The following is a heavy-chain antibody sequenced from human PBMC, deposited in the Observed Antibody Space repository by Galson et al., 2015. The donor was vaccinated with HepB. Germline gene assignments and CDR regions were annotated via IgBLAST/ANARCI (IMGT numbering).Heavy chain of an antibody. J-gene: IGHJ4*02. CDR3: AREHWHHYGSGSFDS. Sequence: SLRLSCAASGFTFSSYGMHWVRQAPGKGLEWVAVISYDGSDEYYADSVKGRFTISRDNSKNTLYLQMSSLRVEDTAVYYCAREHWHHYGSGSFDSWGQGTLVTVSS. CDR2: ISYDGSDE. V-gene: IGHV3-30*03. CDR1: GFTFSSYG. D-gene: IGHD3-10*01.